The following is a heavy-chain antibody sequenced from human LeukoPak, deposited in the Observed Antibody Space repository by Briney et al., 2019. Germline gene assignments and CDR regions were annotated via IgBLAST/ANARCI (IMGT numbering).Heavy chain of an antibody. CDR3: ATRCYGGKPRGYYYYYMDV. D-gene: IGHD4-23*01. CDR1: GYTFTSYD. V-gene: IGHV1-8*01. Sequence: GASVKVSCEASGYTFTSYDINWVRQATRQGLEWMGWMSPNSGNTGYAQKFQGRVTMTRNTSISTAYMELSSLRSEDTAVYYCATRCYGGKPRGYYYYYMDVWGKGTTVTVSS. CDR2: MSPNSGNT. J-gene: IGHJ6*03.